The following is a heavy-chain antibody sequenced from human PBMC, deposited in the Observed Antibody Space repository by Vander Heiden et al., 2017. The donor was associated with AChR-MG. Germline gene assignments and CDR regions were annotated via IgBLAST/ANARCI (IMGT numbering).Heavy chain of an antibody. D-gene: IGHD3-3*01. J-gene: IGHJ4*02. V-gene: IGHV3-21*01. CDR3: ARDTYYDFWSGYYTLGFDY. CDR2: ISSSSSYI. CDR1: GFTFSSYS. Sequence: EVQLVESGGGLVKPGGSLRLSCAASGFTFSSYSMNWVRQAPGKGLEWVSSISSSSSYIYYADSVKGRFTISRDNAKNSLYLQMNSLRAEETAVYYCARDTYYDFWSGYYTLGFDYWGQGTLVTVSS.